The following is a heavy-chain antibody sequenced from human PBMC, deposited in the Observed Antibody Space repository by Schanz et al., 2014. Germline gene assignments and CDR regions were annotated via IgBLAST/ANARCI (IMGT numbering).Heavy chain of an antibody. V-gene: IGHV3-23*04. CDR2: ISASGGST. Sequence: EGQQAESGGGLVQPGGSLRLSCAVSGFTVSSNHMSWVRQAPGKGLEWVSTISASGGSTYYADSVKGRFTISRDNSKNILYLQMNSLRAEDTAVYYCAKQIHYDILTVTRNWGQGTLVTVSS. D-gene: IGHD3-9*01. CDR1: GFTVSSNH. CDR3: AKQIHYDILTVTRN. J-gene: IGHJ4*02.